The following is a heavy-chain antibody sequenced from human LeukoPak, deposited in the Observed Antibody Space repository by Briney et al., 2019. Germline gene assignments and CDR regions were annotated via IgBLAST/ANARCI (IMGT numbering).Heavy chain of an antibody. CDR3: AQGGRITMVRGVQRDHYFDS. CDR1: GFTFSSYA. Sequence: GGSLRLSCAASGFTFSSYAMSWVRQAPGKGLECISGFSGSGGSTYYADSVKGRFTISRDNSKNTLYLQMNSLRIEDTAVYYCAQGGRITMVRGVQRDHYFDSRGQGTLVTVSS. D-gene: IGHD3-10*01. V-gene: IGHV3-23*01. CDR2: FSGSGGST. J-gene: IGHJ4*02.